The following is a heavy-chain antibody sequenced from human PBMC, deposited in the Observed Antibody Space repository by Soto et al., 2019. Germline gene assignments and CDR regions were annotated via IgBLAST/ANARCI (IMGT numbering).Heavy chain of an antibody. CDR2: INHSGST. CDR1: GGSFSGYY. Sequence: SETLSLTCAVYGGSFSGYYWSWIRQPPGKGLEWIGEINHSGSTNYNPSLKSRVTISVGTSKNQFSLKLSSVTAADTAVYYCARVSRITIFGVVITAVYGMDVWGQGTTVTVSS. V-gene: IGHV4-34*01. CDR3: ARVSRITIFGVVITAVYGMDV. J-gene: IGHJ6*02. D-gene: IGHD3-3*01.